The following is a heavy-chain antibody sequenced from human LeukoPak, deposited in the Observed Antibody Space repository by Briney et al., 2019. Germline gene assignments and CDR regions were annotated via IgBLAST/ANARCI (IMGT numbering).Heavy chain of an antibody. CDR2: MNPNSGNT. CDR1: GYTFTSYD. Sequence: ASVKVTCKASGYTFTSYDINWVRQATGQGLEWMGWMNPNSGNTGYAQKFQGSVTITRNTSISTAYMELSSLRSEDTAVYYCARESNWFDPWGQGTLVTVSS. J-gene: IGHJ5*02. V-gene: IGHV1-8*03. CDR3: ARESNWFDP.